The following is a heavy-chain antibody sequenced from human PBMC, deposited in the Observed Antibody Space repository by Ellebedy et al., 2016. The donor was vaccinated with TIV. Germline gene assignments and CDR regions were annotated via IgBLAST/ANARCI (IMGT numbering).Heavy chain of an antibody. CDR1: GGSVSSGSYY. J-gene: IGHJ4*02. D-gene: IGHD2-15*01. CDR3: ARNGGYCSGGSCSSDY. Sequence: GSLRLSXTVSGGSVSSGSYYWSWIRQPPGKGLEWIGYIYYSGSTNYNPSLKSRVTISVDRSKNQFSLKLSSVTAAGTAVYYCARNGGYCSGGSCSSDYWGQGTLVTVSS. V-gene: IGHV4-61*01. CDR2: IYYSGST.